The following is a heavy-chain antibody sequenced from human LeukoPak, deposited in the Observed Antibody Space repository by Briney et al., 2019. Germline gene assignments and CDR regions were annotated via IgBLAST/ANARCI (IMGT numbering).Heavy chain of an antibody. CDR3: ARDAAEPQMVHYFDY. J-gene: IGHJ4*02. V-gene: IGHV3-53*01. D-gene: IGHD3-10*01. CDR1: GFCVSNNF. Sequence: GGSLRLSCAASGFCVSNNFRSWVRQAPGKGLEWVSLIYSGGSTYYADSVKGRFTISRDNSKNTLYLQMNSLRAEDTAVYYCARDAAEPQMVHYFDYWGQGPLVTVTS. CDR2: IYSGGST.